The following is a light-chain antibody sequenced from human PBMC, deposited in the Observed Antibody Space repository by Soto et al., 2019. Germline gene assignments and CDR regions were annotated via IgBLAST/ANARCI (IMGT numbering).Light chain of an antibody. CDR1: QTISTY. V-gene: IGKV1-39*01. CDR3: QQSDSTPYT. J-gene: IGKJ2*01. CDR2: DAS. Sequence: DIQMTQSPSSLSSSVGDRVTITCRASQTISTYLNWYQQKPGKAPRLLIYDASSLLSGVPSRFSGGGSGTDFTLTIASLQPEDFSTYDCQQSDSTPYTFGQGTKVQI.